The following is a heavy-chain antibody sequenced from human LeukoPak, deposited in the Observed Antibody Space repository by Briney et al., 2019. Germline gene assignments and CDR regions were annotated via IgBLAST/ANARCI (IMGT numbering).Heavy chain of an antibody. CDR3: ARHWGSRGAFDI. J-gene: IGHJ3*02. Sequence: SETLSLTCTVSGGSISIYYWSWIRQPPGKGLEWLGYIYYSVSTNYNPSLKSRVTISVDTSKNQFSMNLSYVTAADTAVYYCARHWGSRGAFDIWGQGTVVTVSS. D-gene: IGHD7-27*01. CDR2: IYYSVST. CDR1: GGSISIYY. V-gene: IGHV4-59*01.